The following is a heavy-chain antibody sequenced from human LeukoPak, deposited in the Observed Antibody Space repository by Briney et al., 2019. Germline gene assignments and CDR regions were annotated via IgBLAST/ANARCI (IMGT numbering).Heavy chain of an antibody. Sequence: PGGSLRLSCAASAFTFSSYAIHWVRQAPGKGLQWVALISYDGNNKYYADSVKGRFTISRDNSKNTLYLQMNSLRTEDTAVYYCARDMGYYDFWSGFDYWGQGTLVTVSS. J-gene: IGHJ4*02. D-gene: IGHD3-3*01. V-gene: IGHV3-30*04. CDR3: ARDMGYYDFWSGFDY. CDR1: AFTFSSYA. CDR2: ISYDGNNK.